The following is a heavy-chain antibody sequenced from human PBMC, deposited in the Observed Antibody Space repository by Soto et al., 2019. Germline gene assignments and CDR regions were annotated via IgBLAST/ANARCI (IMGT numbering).Heavy chain of an antibody. J-gene: IGHJ5*02. CDR3: GRGISKYSSGYEPRNWVDA. V-gene: IGHV4-30-4*01. Sequence: QVQLPESGTGLVKPSQPLSITCNVSGGPINSPDYYWPWLRQSPGNGLEWIGNLYFNGGNLYNPSLRTPIRMSLDTSKKQFSLNMRSVTVADTAVYYCGRGISKYSSGYEPRNWVDAWGQGALVTVSS. CDR2: LYFNGGN. CDR1: GGPINSPDYY. D-gene: IGHD6-25*01.